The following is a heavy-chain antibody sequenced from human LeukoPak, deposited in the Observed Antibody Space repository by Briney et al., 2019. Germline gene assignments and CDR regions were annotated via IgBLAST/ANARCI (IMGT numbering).Heavy chain of an antibody. D-gene: IGHD3-10*01. CDR2: MNPNSGNT. J-gene: IGHJ4*02. CDR1: GYTFTSYG. CDR3: ARGFRELYYKGAFDY. Sequence: ASVKVSCKASGYTFTSYGISWVRQAPGQGLEWMGWMNPNSGNTGYAQKFQGRVTMTRNTSISTAYMELSSLRSKDTAVYYCARGFRELYYKGAFDYWGQGTLVTVSS. V-gene: IGHV1-8*02.